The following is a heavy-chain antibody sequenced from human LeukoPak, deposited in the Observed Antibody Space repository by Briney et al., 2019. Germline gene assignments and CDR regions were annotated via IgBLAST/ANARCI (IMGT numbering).Heavy chain of an antibody. Sequence: GGSLRLSCAASGFTFSSYAMHWVRQAPGKGLEWLAVISYDGSNKYYADSVKGRFTVSRDNSKNTLYLQMNSLRAEDTAVYYCATGYDSSGYYYDYWGQGTLVTGSS. CDR3: ATGYDSSGYYYDY. V-gene: IGHV3-30-3*01. CDR2: ISYDGSNK. CDR1: GFTFSSYA. D-gene: IGHD3-22*01. J-gene: IGHJ4*02.